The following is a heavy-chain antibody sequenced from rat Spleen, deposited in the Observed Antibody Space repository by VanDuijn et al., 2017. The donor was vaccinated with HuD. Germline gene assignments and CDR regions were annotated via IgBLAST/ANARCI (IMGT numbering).Heavy chain of an antibody. D-gene: IGHD5-1*01. Sequence: EVQLVESGGGLVQPGRSLKLSCTASGLSFSNYDMAWVRQAPTKGLEWVASISYDGSSTYYRDSVKGRFTISRDNAKSTLYLQMNSLQTEDTAMYFCARGGELGDLDYWGQGVMVTVSS. V-gene: IGHV5-29*01. J-gene: IGHJ2*01. CDR3: ARGGELGDLDY. CDR2: ISYDGSST. CDR1: GLSFSNYD.